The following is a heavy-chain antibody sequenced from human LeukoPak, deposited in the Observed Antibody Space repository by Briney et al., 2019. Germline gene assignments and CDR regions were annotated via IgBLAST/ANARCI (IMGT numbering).Heavy chain of an antibody. Sequence: ASVKVSCKAAGYPFISFGISWVRQAPGQGLEWMGWISAYNGKTEFAQRFQDRVTMTTDTSTTTAYMELRSLRSDDTAVYYCARDRIASAGDAIGTWGQGTMVTVSS. J-gene: IGHJ3*02. CDR1: GYPFISFG. D-gene: IGHD6-13*01. V-gene: IGHV1-18*01. CDR2: ISAYNGKT. CDR3: ARDRIASAGDAIGT.